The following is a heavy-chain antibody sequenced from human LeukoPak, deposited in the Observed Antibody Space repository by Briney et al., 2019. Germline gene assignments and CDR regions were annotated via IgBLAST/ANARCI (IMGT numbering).Heavy chain of an antibody. J-gene: IGHJ5*02. CDR3: ARGGGSGRGNWFDP. CDR1: GGSFSGYY. Sequence: SESLSLTCAVYGGSFSGYYWSWIRQPPGKGLEWIGEINHSGSTNYSPSLKSRVTISVDTSNNQFSLKLSSVTAADTSLYYCARGGGSGRGNWFDPWGQGTLVTVSS. CDR2: INHSGST. D-gene: IGHD3-10*01. V-gene: IGHV4-34*01.